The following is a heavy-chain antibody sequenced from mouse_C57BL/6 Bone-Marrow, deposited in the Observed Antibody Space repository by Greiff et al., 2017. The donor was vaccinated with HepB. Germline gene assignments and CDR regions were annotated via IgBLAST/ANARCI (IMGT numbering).Heavy chain of an antibody. Sequence: QVQLQQPGAELVKPGASVKMSCKASGYTFTNYWITWVKQRPGQGLEWIGDIYPGSGSTNYNEKFKSKATLTVDTSSSTAYMQLSSLTSEDSAVYYCAHYGYDHYYAMDYWGQGTSVTVSS. CDR1: GYTFTNYW. CDR2: IYPGSGST. V-gene: IGHV1-55*01. J-gene: IGHJ4*01. D-gene: IGHD2-2*01. CDR3: AHYGYDHYYAMDY.